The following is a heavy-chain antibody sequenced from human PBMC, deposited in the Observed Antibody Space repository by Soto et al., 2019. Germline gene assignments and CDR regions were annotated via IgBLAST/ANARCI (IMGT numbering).Heavy chain of an antibody. CDR3: TTDPFSPYIVVVPAGRAFDI. CDR2: IKSKTDGGTT. D-gene: IGHD2-2*01. Sequence: EVQLVESGGGLVKPGGSLRLSCAASGFTFSNAWMSWVRQAPGKGLEWVGRIKSKTDGGTTDYAAPVKGRFTISRDDSKNTLYLQMNSRKTEDTAVYYCTTDPFSPYIVVVPAGRAFDIWGQGTMVTVSS. CDR1: GFTFSNAW. J-gene: IGHJ3*02. V-gene: IGHV3-15*01.